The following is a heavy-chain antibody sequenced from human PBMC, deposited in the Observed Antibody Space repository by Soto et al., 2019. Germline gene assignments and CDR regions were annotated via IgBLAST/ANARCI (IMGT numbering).Heavy chain of an antibody. D-gene: IGHD3-22*01. Sequence: ETLSLTCTVSGGSLSGYYWSWIRQPPGKGLEWIGDFYSSGSPHHNPSLKNRVSISEDRSKNEFSLKLSSVTAADTAIYYCAREFYYDSSGIGFDSWGQGTLVTVSS. CDR3: AREFYYDSSGIGFDS. J-gene: IGHJ4*02. CDR2: FYSSGSP. V-gene: IGHV4-59*01. CDR1: GGSLSGYY.